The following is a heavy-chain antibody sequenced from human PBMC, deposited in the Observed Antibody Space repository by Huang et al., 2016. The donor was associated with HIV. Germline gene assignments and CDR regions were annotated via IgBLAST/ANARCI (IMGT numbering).Heavy chain of an antibody. CDR1: GFTFRQYA. V-gene: IGHV3-30*18. D-gene: IGHD3-3*01. J-gene: IGHJ6*02. Sequence: QVQLVESGGGVVRPGRSLRLSCAASGFTFRQYAMHWVRPAPGKGLEWVALISYDGSEKYFGDSVKGRFTISRDNSKNMLYLQMNSLRPDDSAMYYCVKDSPGVITIFGGDVWGQGTTVTVSS. CDR2: ISYDGSEK. CDR3: VKDSPGVITIFGGDV.